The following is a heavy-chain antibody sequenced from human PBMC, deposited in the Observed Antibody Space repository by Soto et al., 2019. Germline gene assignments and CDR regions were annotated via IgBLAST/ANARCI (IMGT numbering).Heavy chain of an antibody. D-gene: IGHD3-3*01. Sequence: EVQLVESGGGLVQPGGSLRLSCAASGFTFSSYWMSWVRQAPGKGLEWVANIKQDGSEKYYVDSVKGRFTISRDNAKNSLYLQMNSLRAEDTAVYYCARDSQFYDFWSGYPPLFEPRNAFDIWGQGTMVTVSS. J-gene: IGHJ3*02. CDR1: GFTFSSYW. CDR3: ARDSQFYDFWSGYPPLFEPRNAFDI. V-gene: IGHV3-7*01. CDR2: IKQDGSEK.